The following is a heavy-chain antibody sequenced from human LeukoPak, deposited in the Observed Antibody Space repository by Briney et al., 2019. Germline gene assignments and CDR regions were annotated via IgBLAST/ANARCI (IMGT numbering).Heavy chain of an antibody. V-gene: IGHV4-34*01. J-gene: IGHJ4*02. Sequence: SETLSFTCAVYGGSITGYYWSWIRQTPGRGLEWVGEIHYTGATSYNPSLKSRATISTDTSKNQFSLRLSSVTAADTAVYYCARGNILTGYFFDFWGQGALVTVSS. CDR2: IHYTGAT. D-gene: IGHD3-9*01. CDR1: GGSITGYY. CDR3: ARGNILTGYFFDF.